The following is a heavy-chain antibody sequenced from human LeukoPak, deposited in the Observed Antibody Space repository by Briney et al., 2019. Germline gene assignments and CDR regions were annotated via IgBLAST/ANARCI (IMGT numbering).Heavy chain of an antibody. J-gene: IGHJ4*02. CDR3: ARDTGYYFGSGNYLYYFDY. CDR1: GGSISSYY. V-gene: IGHV4-4*07. D-gene: IGHD3-10*01. Sequence: SETLSLTCTVFGGSISSYYWSWIRQPAGKGLEWIGRMYTSGSTNYNPSLKSRVTTSVDTSKNRFSLKLSSVTAADTAVYYCARDTGYYFGSGNYLYYFDYWGQGTLVTVSS. CDR2: MYTSGST.